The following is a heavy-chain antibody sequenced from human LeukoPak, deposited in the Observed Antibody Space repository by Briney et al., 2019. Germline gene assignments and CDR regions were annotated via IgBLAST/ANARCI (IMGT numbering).Heavy chain of an antibody. V-gene: IGHV1-69*06. J-gene: IGHJ4*02. Sequence: SVKVSCKDSGGTSSSYAISWVRQAPGQGLEWMGGIIPIFGTANYAQKCQGRVTITADKSTSTAYMELSSLRSEDTAVYYCARASLYSGSYRHCFVYWGQGTLVTVSS. D-gene: IGHD1-26*01. CDR2: IIPIFGTA. CDR3: ARASLYSGSYRHCFVY. CDR1: GGTSSSYA.